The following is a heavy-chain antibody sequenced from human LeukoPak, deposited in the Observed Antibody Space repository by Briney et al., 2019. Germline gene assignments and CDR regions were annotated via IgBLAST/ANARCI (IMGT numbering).Heavy chain of an antibody. Sequence: GGSLRLSCSASGFTFRTHAMHWVRQAPGKGLDYVSSITTNGGTTYYADSVKGRFTISRDNSKKTLYLQMNSLRAEDTAVYYCAKRVGTDLYYDFWSGYSYFDYWGQGTLVTVSS. CDR3: AKRVGTDLYYDFWSGYSYFDY. CDR1: GFTFRTHA. V-gene: IGHV3-64*04. CDR2: ITTNGGTT. J-gene: IGHJ4*02. D-gene: IGHD3-3*01.